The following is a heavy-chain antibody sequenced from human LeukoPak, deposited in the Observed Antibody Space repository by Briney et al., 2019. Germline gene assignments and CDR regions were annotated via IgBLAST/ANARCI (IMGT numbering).Heavy chain of an antibody. D-gene: IGHD1-1*01. CDR2: ITLDGSDS. Sequence: GGSLRLSCAASGFPFRMARVRQAPGKGLEWVATITLDGSDSYYVDSVKGRFTVSRDNAKNSLYLQMNSLRAEDTAVFYCTTENWYVFENWGQGSLVTVSS. J-gene: IGHJ4*02. CDR1: GFPFR. CDR3: TTENWYVFEN. V-gene: IGHV3-7*04.